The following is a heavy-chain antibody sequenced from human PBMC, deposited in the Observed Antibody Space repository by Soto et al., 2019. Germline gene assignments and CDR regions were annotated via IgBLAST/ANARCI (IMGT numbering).Heavy chain of an antibody. CDR2: ISGSGGST. J-gene: IGHJ4*02. D-gene: IGHD3-22*01. V-gene: IGHV3-23*01. CDR1: GFTFSSYA. CDR3: TTQGFSYEISY. Sequence: GGSLRLSCAASGFTFSSYAMSWVRQAPGKGLEWVSAISGSGGSTYYADSVKGRFTISRDNSKNTLYLQMNSLRAEDTAVYYCTTQGFSYEISYWGQGTQVTVSS.